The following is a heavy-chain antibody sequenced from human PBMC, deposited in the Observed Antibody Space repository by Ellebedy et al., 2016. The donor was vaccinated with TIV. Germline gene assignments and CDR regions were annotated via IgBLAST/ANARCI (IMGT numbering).Heavy chain of an antibody. CDR3: ARDPSGRHYRPLDY. V-gene: IGHV1-46*01. CDR1: GYTFTIYY. D-gene: IGHD1-26*01. J-gene: IGHJ4*02. CDR2: INPSDNTT. Sequence: AASVKVSCKASGYTFTIYYMHWVRQAPGQGLEWMGIINPSDNTTSYVQRFQGRVTMTRDTSTSTVYMELNSLRSEDTAVYYCARDPSGRHYRPLDYWGQGTLVIVSS.